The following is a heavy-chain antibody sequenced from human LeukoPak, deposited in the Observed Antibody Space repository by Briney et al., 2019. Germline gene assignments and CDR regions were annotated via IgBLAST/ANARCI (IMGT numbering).Heavy chain of an antibody. CDR3: ARDPARYYFDY. Sequence: GESLRLSCAASGFTFSSYWMHWVRQAPGKGLVWVSRINSDGSSTSYADSVKGRFTISRDNAENTLYLQMNSLRAEDTAVYYCARDPARYYFDYWGQGTLVTVSS. CDR1: GFTFSSYW. V-gene: IGHV3-74*01. CDR2: INSDGSST. J-gene: IGHJ4*02.